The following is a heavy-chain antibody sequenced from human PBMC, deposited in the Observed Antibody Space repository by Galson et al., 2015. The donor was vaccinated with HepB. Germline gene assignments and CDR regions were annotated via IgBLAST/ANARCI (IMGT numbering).Heavy chain of an antibody. CDR1: GFTFSAYG. CDR2: ICSDGTSE. D-gene: IGHD3/OR15-3a*01. CDR3: ARPYRPDECDFLIGY. V-gene: IGHV3-33*01. J-gene: IGHJ4*02. Sequence: SLRLSCAASGFTFSAYGMHWVRQAPGKGLEWVAVICSDGTSEYYADSVKGRFTISRDNSKNTLYLQLNSLRAEDTAVYYCARPYRPDECDFLIGYWGRGTLVTVSS.